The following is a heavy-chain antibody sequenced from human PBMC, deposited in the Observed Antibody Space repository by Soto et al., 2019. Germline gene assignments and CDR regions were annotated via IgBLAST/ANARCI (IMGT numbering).Heavy chain of an antibody. CDR2: ISGSGGST. D-gene: IGHD3-22*01. J-gene: IGHJ4*02. V-gene: IGHV3-23*01. CDR1: GFTFSSYA. CDR3: AKDRHHPQYYYDSSGPPGDY. Sequence: GGSLRLSCAASGFTFSSYAMSWVRQAPGKGLEWVSAISGSGGSTYYADSVKGRFTISRDNSKNTLYLQMNSLSAEDTAVYYCAKDRHHPQYYYDSSGPPGDYWGQGTLVTVSS.